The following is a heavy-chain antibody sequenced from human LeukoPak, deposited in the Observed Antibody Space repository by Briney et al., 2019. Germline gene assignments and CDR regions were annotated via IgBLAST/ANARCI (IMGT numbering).Heavy chain of an antibody. Sequence: PGGSLRLSCAASGSTFSRYGMHWVRQAPGKGLVWVSRVKSDGSDTIYADSVKGRFTISRDNAKNTLYLQMDSLRAEDTAVYYCTTGIGNYYYYWGQGTLVTVAS. CDR2: VKSDGSDT. D-gene: IGHD3-10*01. CDR3: TTGIGNYYYY. CDR1: GSTFSRYG. J-gene: IGHJ4*02. V-gene: IGHV3-74*01.